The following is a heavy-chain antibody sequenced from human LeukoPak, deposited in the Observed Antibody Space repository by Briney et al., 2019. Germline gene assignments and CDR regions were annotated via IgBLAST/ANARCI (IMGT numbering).Heavy chain of an antibody. CDR3: ARDRIAVAGTWFDY. CDR2: IYSGGST. CDR1: GFTVSSNY. Sequence: GGSLRLSCAASGFTVSSNYMSWLRQAPGKGLEWVSVIYSGGSTYYADSVKGRFTISRDNSKNTLYLQMNSLRAEDTAVYYCARDRIAVAGTWFDYWGQGTLVTVSS. V-gene: IGHV3-53*01. D-gene: IGHD6-19*01. J-gene: IGHJ4*02.